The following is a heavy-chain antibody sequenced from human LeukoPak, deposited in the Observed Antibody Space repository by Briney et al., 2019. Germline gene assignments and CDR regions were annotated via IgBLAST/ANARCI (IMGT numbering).Heavy chain of an antibody. Sequence: QPGRSLRLSCAASGVTFNIYTMHWVRQAPGKGLDWVALISYFGTDKYYADSVKGRFTISRDNSENILFLQMNSLRPEDTAVYYCAREFTAFDYWGQGTLVTVSS. CDR1: GVTFNIYT. J-gene: IGHJ4*02. D-gene: IGHD3-16*01. CDR3: AREFTAFDY. V-gene: IGHV3-30-3*01. CDR2: ISYFGTDK.